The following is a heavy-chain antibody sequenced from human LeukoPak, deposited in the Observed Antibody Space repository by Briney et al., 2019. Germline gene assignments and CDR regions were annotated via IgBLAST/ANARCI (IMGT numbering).Heavy chain of an antibody. CDR2: ISGSGTST. CDR1: GFTFSSYA. D-gene: IGHD6-19*01. Sequence: GGSLRLSCAASGFTFSSYAMNWVRQAPGKGLEWVSVISGSGTSTYYADSVRGRFTISRDNAENSLYLQMNSLRDEDTAVYYCARDPYSGGYGAYYYYYMDVWGKGTTVTVSS. J-gene: IGHJ6*03. V-gene: IGHV3-23*01. CDR3: ARDPYSGGYGAYYYYYMDV.